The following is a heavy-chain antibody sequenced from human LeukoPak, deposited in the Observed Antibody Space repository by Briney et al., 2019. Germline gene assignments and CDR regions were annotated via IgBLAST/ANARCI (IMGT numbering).Heavy chain of an antibody. J-gene: IGHJ4*02. V-gene: IGHV4-34*01. CDR2: INHSGST. CDR3: ARGRVPDY. D-gene: IGHD3-10*01. Sequence: SETLSLTCAVYGGSFSGYYWSWIRQPPRKGLEWIGEINHSGSTNYNPSLKSRVTISVDTSKNQFSLKLSSVTAADTAVYYCARGRVPDYWGQGTLGTVSS. CDR1: GGSFSGYY.